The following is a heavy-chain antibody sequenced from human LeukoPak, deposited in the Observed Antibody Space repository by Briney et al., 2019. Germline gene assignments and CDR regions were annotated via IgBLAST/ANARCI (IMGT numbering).Heavy chain of an antibody. V-gene: IGHV4-59*08. CDR2: IYYTGNT. J-gene: IGHJ4*02. D-gene: IGHD7-27*01. Sequence: SKTLSLTCSVSGGSISGYYWSWIRQPPGRRLEWIGYIYYTGNTTYNPSLKSRVTISIDRSKNLFSPKLTSVTVADTAVYFCARHPGASFDSWGQGNLVTVSS. CDR3: ARHPGASFDS. CDR1: GGSISGYY.